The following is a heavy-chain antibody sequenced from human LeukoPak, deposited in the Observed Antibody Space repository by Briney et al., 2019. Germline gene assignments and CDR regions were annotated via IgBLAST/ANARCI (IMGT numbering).Heavy chain of an antibody. J-gene: IGHJ3*02. CDR2: ISSSGTTI. D-gene: IGHD6-13*01. V-gene: IGHV3-48*03. Sequence: GGSLRLSCAASGFRFSSYDMNWVRQAPGKGLEWVSYISSSGTTIYYADSVKGRFTISRDNSKNTLYLQMNSLSAEDTAVYYCARGKEQQLYAFDIWGQGTMVTVSS. CDR1: GFRFSSYD. CDR3: ARGKEQQLYAFDI.